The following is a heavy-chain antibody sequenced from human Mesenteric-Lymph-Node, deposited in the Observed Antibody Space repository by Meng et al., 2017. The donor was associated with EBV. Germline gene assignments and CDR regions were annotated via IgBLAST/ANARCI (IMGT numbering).Heavy chain of an antibody. J-gene: IGHJ5*02. CDR3: ASVIYGSGLNSWFDP. Sequence: ASFPRPGNPSGTLPLTCVFSGGSISSDNWWPWVRQPPGKGLEWIGEIHHSGATNYNPSLKSRVTISVDKSKNQFSLKLSSVTAADAAVYFCASVIYGSGLNSWFDPWGHGTLVTVSS. CDR2: IHHSGAT. V-gene: IGHV4-4*02. D-gene: IGHD3-10*01. CDR1: GGSISSDNW.